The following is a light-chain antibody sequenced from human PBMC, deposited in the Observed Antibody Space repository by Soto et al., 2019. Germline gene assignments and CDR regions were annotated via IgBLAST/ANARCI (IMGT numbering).Light chain of an antibody. V-gene: IGKV3D-15*01. CDR3: QHYYTWPPAWT. J-gene: IGKJ1*01. CDR1: QSVDSS. CDR2: DVA. Sequence: DIVMTQSPDILSVSPGQRVILSCTTRQSVDSSLAWYQQLPGQAPRLLIYDVAIRATGIPDRFSGSGSGTESTLTISRRQSEDIAIYYWQHYYTWPPAWTFGQGTKVEIK.